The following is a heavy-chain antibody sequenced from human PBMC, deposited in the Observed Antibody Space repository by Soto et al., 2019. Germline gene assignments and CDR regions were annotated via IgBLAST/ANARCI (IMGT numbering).Heavy chain of an antibody. V-gene: IGHV1-69*12. J-gene: IGHJ5*02. Sequence: QVQLVQSGAEVKKPGSSVKVSCKASGGTFSSYAISWVRQAPGQGLEWMGGIIPIFGTANYAQKFQGRVTLPADESTSTAYMELSSLRSEDTAVYYCAAGYCISTSCHNRFDPWGQGTLVTVSS. CDR2: IIPIFGTA. CDR1: GGTFSSYA. D-gene: IGHD2-2*01. CDR3: AAGYCISTSCHNRFDP.